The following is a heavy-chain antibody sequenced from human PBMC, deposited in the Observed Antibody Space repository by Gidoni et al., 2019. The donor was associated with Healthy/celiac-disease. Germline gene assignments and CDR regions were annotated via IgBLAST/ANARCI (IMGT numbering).Heavy chain of an antibody. CDR2: ISYDGSNK. CDR1: GFTFSSYG. Sequence: QVQLVESGGGVVQPGRSLRLSCAASGFTFSSYGIHWVRQAPGKGLEWVAVISYDGSNKYYADSVKGRFTISRDNSKNTLYLQMNSLRAEDTAVYYCAKDDGMGELPTYYYYGMDVWGQGTTVTVSS. J-gene: IGHJ6*02. V-gene: IGHV3-30*18. D-gene: IGHD1-26*01. CDR3: AKDDGMGELPTYYYYGMDV.